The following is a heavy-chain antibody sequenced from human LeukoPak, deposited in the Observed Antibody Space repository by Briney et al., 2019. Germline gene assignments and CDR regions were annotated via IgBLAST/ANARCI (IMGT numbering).Heavy chain of an antibody. J-gene: IGHJ4*02. CDR2: IIGSGGST. CDR1: GFTFDDYG. Sequence: PGGSLRLSCAASGFTFDDYGMSWVRQAPGKGLEWVSGIIGSGGSTYYADSVKGRFTISRDNSKNTLYLQMNSLRAEDTAIYYCAKAGCTNIVCYLNSWGQGTLVTVSS. D-gene: IGHD2-8*01. CDR3: AKAGCTNIVCYLNS. V-gene: IGHV3-23*01.